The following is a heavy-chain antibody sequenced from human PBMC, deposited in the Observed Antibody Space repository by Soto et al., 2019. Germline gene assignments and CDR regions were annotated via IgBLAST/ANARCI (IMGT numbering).Heavy chain of an antibody. D-gene: IGHD3-22*01. V-gene: IGHV1-69*04. CDR3: ARDGNYYDSSGYYYGY. CDR1: GGTFSSYT. Sequence: VKVSCKASGGTFSSYTISWVRQAPGQGLEWMGRIIPILGIANYAQKFQGRVTITADKSTSTAYMELSSLRSEDTAVYYRARDGNYYDSSGYYYGYWGQGTLVTVSS. CDR2: IIPILGIA. J-gene: IGHJ4*02.